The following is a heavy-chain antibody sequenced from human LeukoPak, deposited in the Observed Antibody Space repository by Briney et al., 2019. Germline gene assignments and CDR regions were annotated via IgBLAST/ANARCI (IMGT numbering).Heavy chain of an antibody. CDR2: INHSGST. CDR3: ARGGIANNWFDP. J-gene: IGHJ5*02. Sequence: SETLSLTCAVYGGSFSGYYWSWIRQPPGKGLEWMGEINHSGSTNYNPSLQRRVTISVDTSKNQFSLKVTSMTAADTALYYCARGGIANNWFDPWGQGTLVTASS. D-gene: IGHD6-13*01. CDR1: GGSFSGYY. V-gene: IGHV4-34*01.